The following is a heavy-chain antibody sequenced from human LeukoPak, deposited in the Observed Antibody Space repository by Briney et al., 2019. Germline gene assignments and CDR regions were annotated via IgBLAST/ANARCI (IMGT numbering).Heavy chain of an antibody. J-gene: IGHJ4*02. CDR2: ISGSSDST. D-gene: IGHD3-3*01. Sequence: GGSLRLSCAISGFTFSNYVMSWVRQAPGKGLEWVSAISGSSDSTYDADSVKGRFTISRDNSKNTLSLQMNSLRAEDTAVYYCAKSITMFGVVRYFDYWGQGALVTVSS. V-gene: IGHV3-23*01. CDR1: GFTFSNYV. CDR3: AKSITMFGVVRYFDY.